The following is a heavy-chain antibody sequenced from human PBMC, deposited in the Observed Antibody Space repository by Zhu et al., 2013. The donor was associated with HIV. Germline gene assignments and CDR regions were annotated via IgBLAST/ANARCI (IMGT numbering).Heavy chain of an antibody. J-gene: IGHJ4*02. CDR3: ARDGGLWFGEATYFDY. CDR2: INPNSGGT. V-gene: IGHV1-2*02. D-gene: IGHD3-10*01. Sequence: QVQLVQSGAEVKKPGASVKVSCKASGYTFTGYYMHWVRQAPGQGLEWMGWINPNSGGTNYAQKFQGRVTMTRDTSISTAYMELSRLRSDDTAVYYCARDGGLWFGEATYFDYWGQGTLVTVSS. CDR1: GYTFTGYY.